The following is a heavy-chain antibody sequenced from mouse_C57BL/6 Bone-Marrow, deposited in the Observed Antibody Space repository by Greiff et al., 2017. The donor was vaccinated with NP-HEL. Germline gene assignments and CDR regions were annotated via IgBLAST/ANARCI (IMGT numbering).Heavy chain of an antibody. CDR1: GFTFSSYA. D-gene: IGHD3-2*02. V-gene: IGHV5-9-1*02. J-gene: IGHJ3*01. Sequence: EVQRVESGEGLVKPGGSLKLSCAASGFTFSSYAMSWVRQTPEKRLEWVAYISSGGDYIYYADTVKGRFTISRDNARNTLYLQMSSLKSEDTAMYYCTRDRETAQALWFAYWGQGTLVTVSA. CDR3: TRDRETAQALWFAY. CDR2: ISSGGDYI.